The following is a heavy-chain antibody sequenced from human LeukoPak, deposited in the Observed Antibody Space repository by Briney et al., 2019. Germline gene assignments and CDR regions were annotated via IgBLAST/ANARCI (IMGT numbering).Heavy chain of an antibody. Sequence: SETLSLTCGVYGGSFSGYYWSWIRQPPGKGLEWIGSIYSNGGTYYNPSLRSRVTMSVDTSKNQFSLKLTSVTAAETAVYYCGNFDFWGQGTMVIVSS. V-gene: IGHV4-34*01. J-gene: IGHJ3*01. CDR3: GNFDF. CDR2: IYSNGGT. CDR1: GGSFSGYY.